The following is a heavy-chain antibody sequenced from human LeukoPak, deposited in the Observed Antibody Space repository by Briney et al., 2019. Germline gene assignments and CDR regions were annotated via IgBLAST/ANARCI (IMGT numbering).Heavy chain of an antibody. Sequence: NPSETLSLTCTVSGGSISSSSYYWGWIRQPSGKGLEWIGSIYYSGSTYYNPSLKSRVTISVDTSKNQFSLKLSSVTAADTAVYYCARDSSGYGGTPSFDYWGQGTLVTVSS. CDR1: GGSISSSSYY. D-gene: IGHD5-12*01. CDR2: IYYSGST. CDR3: ARDSSGYGGTPSFDY. V-gene: IGHV4-39*02. J-gene: IGHJ4*02.